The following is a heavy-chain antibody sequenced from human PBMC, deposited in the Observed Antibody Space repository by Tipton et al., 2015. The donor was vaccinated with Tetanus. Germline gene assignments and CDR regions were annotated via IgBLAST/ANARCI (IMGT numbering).Heavy chain of an antibody. D-gene: IGHD2-21*01. CDR3: ARAPNRISRAYDY. CDR1: GYTFTQYG. J-gene: IGHJ4*02. CDR2: VTPIFGTT. V-gene: IGHV1-69*13. Sequence: QLVQSGPEVKKPGASVKVSCKASGYTFTQYGINWVRQAPVQGLEWVGGVTPIFGTTNIAPKFQDRVTVSADDSTTYLELRSLRSGDTALYYCARAPNRISRAYDYWGQGTVVTVSS.